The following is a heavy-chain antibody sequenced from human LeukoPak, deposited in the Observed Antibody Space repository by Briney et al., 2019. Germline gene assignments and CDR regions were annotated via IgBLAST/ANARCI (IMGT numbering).Heavy chain of an antibody. CDR1: GYTFTSYG. J-gene: IGHJ6*02. CDR3: ASPPLEYSSSSSYYYYGMDV. Sequence: ASVKVSCKASGYTFTSYGISWVRQAPGQGLEWMGWISAYNGNTNYAQKLQGRVTMTTDTSTSTAYMELRSLRSDDTAVYYCASPPLEYSSSSSYYYYGMDVWGQGTTVTVSS. D-gene: IGHD6-6*01. V-gene: IGHV1-18*01. CDR2: ISAYNGNT.